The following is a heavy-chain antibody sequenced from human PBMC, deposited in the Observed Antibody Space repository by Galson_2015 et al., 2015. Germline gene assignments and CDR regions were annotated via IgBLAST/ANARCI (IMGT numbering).Heavy chain of an antibody. V-gene: IGHV4-59*01. CDR2: IYYSGST. J-gene: IGHJ6*02. Sequence: SETLSLTCTVSGGSIRNYFWSWIRQPPGKGLEWIGYIYYSGSTNYNPSLKSRVTISVDTSKNQFSLKLSSVTAADTAVYYCARGGAYRLYGMDVWGQGTTVTVSS. CDR1: GGSIRNYF. D-gene: IGHD1-26*01. CDR3: ARGGAYRLYGMDV.